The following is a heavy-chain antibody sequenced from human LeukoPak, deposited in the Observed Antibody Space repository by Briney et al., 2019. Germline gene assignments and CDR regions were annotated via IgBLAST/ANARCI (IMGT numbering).Heavy chain of an antibody. J-gene: IGHJ6*02. Sequence: RASVKVSRKASGYTFTSYGISWVRQAPGQGLEWMGWISAYNGNTNYAQKLQGRVTMTTDTSTSTAYMELRSLRSDDTAVYYCAREKGYPSYYYYYGMDVWGQGTTVTVSS. CDR1: GYTFTSYG. D-gene: IGHD5-18*01. V-gene: IGHV1-18*01. CDR3: AREKGYPSYYYYYGMDV. CDR2: ISAYNGNT.